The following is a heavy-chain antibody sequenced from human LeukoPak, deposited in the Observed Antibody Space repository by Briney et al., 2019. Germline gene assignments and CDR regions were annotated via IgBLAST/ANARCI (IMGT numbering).Heavy chain of an antibody. Sequence: PSETLSLTCTVSGGSISSSSYYWGWIRQPPGKGLEWIGIIYYSGSTYYNPSLKSRVTISVDTSKNQFSLKLSSVTAADTAVYYCARVPSSSWYGYYFDYWGQGTLVTVSS. D-gene: IGHD6-13*01. V-gene: IGHV4-39*07. J-gene: IGHJ4*02. CDR3: ARVPSSSWYGYYFDY. CDR2: IYYSGST. CDR1: GGSISSSSYY.